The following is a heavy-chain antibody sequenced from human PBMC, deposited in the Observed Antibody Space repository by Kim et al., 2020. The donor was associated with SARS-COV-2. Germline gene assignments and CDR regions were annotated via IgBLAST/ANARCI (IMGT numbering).Heavy chain of an antibody. V-gene: IGHV3-30*18. CDR2: ISYDGSNK. Sequence: GGSLRLSCAASGFTFSSYGMHWVRQAPGKGLEWVAVISYDGSNKYYADSVKGRFTISRDNSKNTLYLQMNSLRAEDTAVYYCAKEGYDSSGYYLDYWGQGTLVTVSS. CDR1: GFTFSSYG. CDR3: AKEGYDSSGYYLDY. J-gene: IGHJ4*02. D-gene: IGHD3-22*01.